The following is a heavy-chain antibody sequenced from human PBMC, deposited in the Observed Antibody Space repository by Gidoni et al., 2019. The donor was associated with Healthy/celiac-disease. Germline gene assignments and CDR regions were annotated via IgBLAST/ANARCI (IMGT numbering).Heavy chain of an antibody. CDR2: IYHSGRT. J-gene: IGHJ3*02. D-gene: IGHD3-3*01. CDR1: GGSISSGGYS. CDR3: ARHSEDFWSGLGAFDI. Sequence: QLQLQESGSGLVKPSQTLSLTCAVSGGSISSGGYSWSWIRQPPGKGLEWIGYIYHSGRTYYNPSLNSRVTISVDRSKNQFSLKLSSVTAADTAVYYCARHSEDFWSGLGAFDIWGQGTMVTVSS. V-gene: IGHV4-30-2*01.